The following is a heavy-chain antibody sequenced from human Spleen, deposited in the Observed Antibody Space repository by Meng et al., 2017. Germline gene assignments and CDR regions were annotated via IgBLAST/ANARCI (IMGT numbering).Heavy chain of an antibody. V-gene: IGHV1-2*02. Sequence: ASVKVSCKASGYTLTDYYMHWVRQAPGQGLEWMGWINPNTDATNYAPKFHGRVTMTRDTSISTAYMELTSLTSDDTAVYYGARGHDCCGYGPHYWGQGALVTVSS. CDR3: ARGHDCCGYGPHY. CDR1: GYTLTDYY. J-gene: IGHJ4*02. CDR2: INPNTDAT. D-gene: IGHD3-22*01.